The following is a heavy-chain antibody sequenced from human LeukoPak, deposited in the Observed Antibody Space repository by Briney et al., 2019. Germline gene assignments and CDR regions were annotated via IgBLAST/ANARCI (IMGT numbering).Heavy chain of an antibody. Sequence: GGSLRLSCAASGFTFSSYEMNWVRQAPGKGLEWVSYISSSGSTIYYVDSVKGRFTISRDNAKNSLYLQTNSLRAEDTAVYYCARDLLGHLWLWGQGTLVTVSS. CDR2: ISSSGSTI. J-gene: IGHJ4*02. V-gene: IGHV3-48*03. CDR1: GFTFSSYE. CDR3: ARDLLGHLWL. D-gene: IGHD5-18*01.